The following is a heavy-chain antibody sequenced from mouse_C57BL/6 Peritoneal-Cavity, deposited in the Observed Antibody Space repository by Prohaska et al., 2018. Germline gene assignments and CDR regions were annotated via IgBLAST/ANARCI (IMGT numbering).Heavy chain of an antibody. CDR3: ARSRAWFAY. V-gene: IGHV14-2*01. J-gene: IGHJ3*01. Sequence: EVQLQQSGAELVKPGASVKLSCTASGFNIKDYYMHWVKQRTDQGLDWIGRIEPEDGETKDDPKGHGKVTITAETASNTAYLQLSSLTSEDTAVYYCARSRAWFAYWGQGTLVTVSA. CDR2: IEPEDGET. CDR1: GFNIKDYY.